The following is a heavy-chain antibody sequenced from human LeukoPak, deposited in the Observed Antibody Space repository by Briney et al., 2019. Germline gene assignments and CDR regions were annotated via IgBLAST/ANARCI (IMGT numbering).Heavy chain of an antibody. Sequence: GTSLRLSCEASGFTFSTFPMHWVRQTPDKRLEWAAVISHDGRDTYYADSVKGRFTISRDNSKNTLYLQMNSLSPEDTAVVYCARVGRVSIYPSYMDVWGKGTTVIVSS. CDR2: ISHDGRDT. D-gene: IGHD6-6*01. CDR3: ARVGRVSIYPSYMDV. CDR1: GFTFSTFP. J-gene: IGHJ6*03. V-gene: IGHV3-30*04.